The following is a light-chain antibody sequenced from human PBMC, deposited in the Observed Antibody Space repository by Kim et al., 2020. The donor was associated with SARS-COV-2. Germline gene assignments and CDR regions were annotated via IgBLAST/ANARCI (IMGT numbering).Light chain of an antibody. CDR1: NSNIGAGYE. J-gene: IGLJ2*01. Sequence: QRVTISCTGTNSNIGAGYEVHLYQHLPGPAPNLLIYGNSNRPSGVPDRFSGSKSGTSASLAITGLQAEDEADYYCQSYDSTLTGVVFGGGTQLTVL. V-gene: IGLV1-40*01. CDR2: GNS. CDR3: QSYDSTLTGVV.